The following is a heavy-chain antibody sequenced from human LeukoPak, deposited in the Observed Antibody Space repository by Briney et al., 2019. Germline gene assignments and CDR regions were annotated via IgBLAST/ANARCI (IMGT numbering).Heavy chain of an antibody. Sequence: GGSLRLSCAASGFTFSSYAMHWVRQAPGKGLEWVAVISYDGSNKNYADSVKGRFTISRDNSKNTLYLQMNSLRPEDTAVYYCAKVRVGTAHFDYWGQGTLVTVSS. CDR1: GFTFSSYA. J-gene: IGHJ4*02. CDR2: ISYDGSNK. D-gene: IGHD2-15*01. CDR3: AKVRVGTAHFDY. V-gene: IGHV3-30*04.